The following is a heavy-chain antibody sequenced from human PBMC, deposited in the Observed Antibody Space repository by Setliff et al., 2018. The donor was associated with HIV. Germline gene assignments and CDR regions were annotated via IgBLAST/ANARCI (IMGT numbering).Heavy chain of an antibody. CDR1: GGSISNYY. J-gene: IGHJ4*02. CDR3: YFFDY. V-gene: IGHV4-4*09. Sequence: SETLSLTCTVSGGSISNYYWSWIRQSPEKGLEWIGYIYTSGSTNYNPSLKSRVTLSMNSLKTEDTAVYYCATAGEYYDDSGYFFDYWGQGALVTVSS. CDR2: IYTSGST. D-gene: IGHD3-22*01.